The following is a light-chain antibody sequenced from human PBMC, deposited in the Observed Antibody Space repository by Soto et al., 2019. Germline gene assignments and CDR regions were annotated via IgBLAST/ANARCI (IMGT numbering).Light chain of an antibody. J-gene: IGKJ1*01. CDR2: GAS. CDR3: QQYNTWPWT. Sequence: IVLTQSRATLSLFTRKRATLSCSASQSLNSNLAWYQQKAGQAPRFLIDGASDRDTCIPGRFSGSGYGTEFTLSISRLQSEDFSVYYCQQYNTWPWTFGQGTKVDIK. V-gene: IGKV3-15*01. CDR1: QSLNSN.